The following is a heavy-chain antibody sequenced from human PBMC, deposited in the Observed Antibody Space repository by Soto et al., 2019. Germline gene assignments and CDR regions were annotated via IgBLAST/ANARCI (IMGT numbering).Heavy chain of an antibody. Sequence: PGGSLRLSCAASGFTFSSYSMNWVRQAPGKGLEWVSSISSSSSYIYYADSVKGRFTISRDNAKNSLYLQMNSLRAEDTAVYYCAREKQQLEFNWFDPWGQGTLVTVSS. CDR1: GFTFSSYS. CDR3: AREKQQLEFNWFDP. J-gene: IGHJ5*02. D-gene: IGHD6-13*01. CDR2: ISSSSSYI. V-gene: IGHV3-21*04.